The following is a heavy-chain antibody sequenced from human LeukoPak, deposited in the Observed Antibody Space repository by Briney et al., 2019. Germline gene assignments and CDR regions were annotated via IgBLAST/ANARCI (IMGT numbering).Heavy chain of an antibody. V-gene: IGHV4-34*01. CDR3: ARGGYCSGGSCYFRWFDP. Sequence: SETLSLTCAVYGGSFSGYYWSWIRQPPGKGLEWIGEINHSGSTNYNPSLKSRVTISVDRSKNQFSLKLSSVTAADTAVYYCARGGYCSGGSCYFRWFDPWGQGTLVTVSS. D-gene: IGHD2-15*01. CDR1: GGSFSGYY. CDR2: INHSGST. J-gene: IGHJ5*02.